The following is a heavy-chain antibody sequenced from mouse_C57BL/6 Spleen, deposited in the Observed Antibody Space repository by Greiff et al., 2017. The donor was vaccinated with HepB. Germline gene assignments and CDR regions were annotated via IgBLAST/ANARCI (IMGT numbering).Heavy chain of an antibody. V-gene: IGHV1-55*01. CDR3: ARKDYSNYPSLGYYAMDY. J-gene: IGHJ4*01. CDR2: IYPGSGST. CDR1: GYTFTSYW. D-gene: IGHD2-5*01. Sequence: QVQLQQSGAELVKPGASVKMSCKASGYTFTSYWITWVKQRPGQGLEWIGDIYPGSGSTNYNEKFKSKATLTVDTSSSTAYMQLSSLTSEDSAVYYCARKDYSNYPSLGYYAMDYWGQGTSVTVSS.